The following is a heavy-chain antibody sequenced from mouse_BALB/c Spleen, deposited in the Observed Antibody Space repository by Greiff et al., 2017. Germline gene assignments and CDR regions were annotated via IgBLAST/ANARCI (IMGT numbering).Heavy chain of an antibody. V-gene: IGHV1S137*01. CDR3: ARSGDYYDSARGFAY. J-gene: IGHJ3*01. D-gene: IGHD1-1*01. CDR1: GYTFTDYA. Sequence: LVESGAELVRPGVSVKISCKGSGYTFTDYAMHWVKQSHAKSLEWIGVISTYYGDASYNQKFKGKATMTVDKSSSTAYMELARLTSEDSAIYYCARSGDYYDSARGFAYWGQGTLVTVSA. CDR2: ISTYYGDA.